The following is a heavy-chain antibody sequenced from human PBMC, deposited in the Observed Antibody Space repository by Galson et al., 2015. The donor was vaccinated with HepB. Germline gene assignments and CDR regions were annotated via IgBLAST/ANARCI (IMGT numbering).Heavy chain of an antibody. CDR2: ISSSSTI. CDR1: GFTFSSYS. Sequence: SLRLSCAASGFTFSSYSMNWVRQAPGKGLEWVSYISSSSTIYYADSVKGRFTISRDNAKNSLYLQMNSLRDEDTAVYYCARDLFEIQLWVNFDYWGQGTLVTVSS. D-gene: IGHD5-18*01. V-gene: IGHV3-48*02. CDR3: ARDLFEIQLWVNFDY. J-gene: IGHJ4*02.